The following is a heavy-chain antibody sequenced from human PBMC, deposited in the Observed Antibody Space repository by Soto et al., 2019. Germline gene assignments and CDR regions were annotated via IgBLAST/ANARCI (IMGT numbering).Heavy chain of an antibody. CDR1: GGTFSSYT. CDR2: IIPILGIA. D-gene: IGHD3-22*01. CDR3: ATDYYDSSGYYYRMDY. V-gene: IGHV1-69*02. Sequence: QVQLVQSGAEVKKPGSSVKVSCKASGGTFSSYTISWVRQAPGQGLEWMGRIIPILGIANYAQKFQGRVTITADKSTSTAYMELSSLRSEDTAVYYCATDYYDSSGYYYRMDYWGQGTLVTVSS. J-gene: IGHJ4*02.